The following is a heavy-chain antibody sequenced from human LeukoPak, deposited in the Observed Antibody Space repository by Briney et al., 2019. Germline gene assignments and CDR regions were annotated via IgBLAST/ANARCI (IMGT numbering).Heavy chain of an antibody. CDR1: GYSISNGTYY. CDR2: IYSTGST. Sequence: SETLSHTCTVSGYSISNGTYYWNWIRQPAGKGLEWIGRIYSTGSTNYNPSLKSRVTISVDTSKNEFSLELSSVTAADTAVYYCAGAYYDFLWGTHNWLDPWGQGTLVTVSS. D-gene: IGHD3-16*01. J-gene: IGHJ5*02. V-gene: IGHV4-61*02. CDR3: AGAYYDFLWGTHNWLDP.